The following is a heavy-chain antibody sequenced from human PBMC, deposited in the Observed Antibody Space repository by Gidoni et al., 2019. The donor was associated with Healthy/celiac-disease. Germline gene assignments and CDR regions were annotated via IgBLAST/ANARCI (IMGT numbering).Heavy chain of an antibody. CDR1: GFNFSKAW. J-gene: IGHJ6*02. Sequence: EVQLVESGGGLVKPGGSLRLSCAAYGFNFSKAWMRWVRQAPGKGLEWVGRIKSKTDGGTTDYAAPVNGRFTISRDDSKNTLYLQMNSLKTEDTAVYYCTTDAFRSGPGWYYYYYGMDVWGQGTTVTVSS. D-gene: IGHD3-3*01. CDR2: IKSKTDGGTT. V-gene: IGHV3-15*01. CDR3: TTDAFRSGPGWYYYYYGMDV.